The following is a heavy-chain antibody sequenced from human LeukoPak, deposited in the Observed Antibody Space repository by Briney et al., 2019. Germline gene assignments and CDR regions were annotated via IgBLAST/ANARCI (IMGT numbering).Heavy chain of an antibody. Sequence: PSETLSLTCTVSGGSISFSTYYWGWIRQPPGKGLDWIGSIYYSGNTYYNPSLKSRVTILVDTSKNQFSPKLSSVTAADTAVYYCARSSGSYSHTWFDYWGQGTLVTVSS. CDR1: GGSISFSTYY. V-gene: IGHV4-39*07. D-gene: IGHD1-26*01. J-gene: IGHJ4*02. CDR3: ARSSGSYSHTWFDY. CDR2: IYYSGNT.